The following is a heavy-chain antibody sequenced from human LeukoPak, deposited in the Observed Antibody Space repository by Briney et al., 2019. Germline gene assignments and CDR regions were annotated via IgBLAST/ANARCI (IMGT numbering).Heavy chain of an antibody. J-gene: IGHJ4*02. V-gene: IGHV1-2*02. Sequence: ASVKVSCKASGYTFTRYYMHWVRQAPGQGREWMGWINPNSGGTNYAQKYQGRVTMTRDTSISTAYMELSRLRSDDTAVYYCARDRPGIAAAGAIDYWGQGTLVTVSS. CDR1: GYTFTRYY. CDR2: INPNSGGT. CDR3: ARDRPGIAAAGAIDY. D-gene: IGHD6-13*01.